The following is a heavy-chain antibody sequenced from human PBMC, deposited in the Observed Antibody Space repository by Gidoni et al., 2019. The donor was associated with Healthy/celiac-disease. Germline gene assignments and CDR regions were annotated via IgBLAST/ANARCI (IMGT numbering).Heavy chain of an antibody. CDR3: ATNLYYYDSSGRWPDAFDI. J-gene: IGHJ3*02. CDR1: GFTFSSYA. Sequence: EVQLLESGGGLVQPGGSLSLSCAASGFTFSSYAMSWVRQAPGKGLEWVSAISGSGGSTYYADSVKGRFTISRDNSKNTLYLQMNSLRAEDTAVYYCATNLYYYDSSGRWPDAFDIWGQGTMVTVSS. V-gene: IGHV3-23*01. CDR2: ISGSGGST. D-gene: IGHD3-22*01.